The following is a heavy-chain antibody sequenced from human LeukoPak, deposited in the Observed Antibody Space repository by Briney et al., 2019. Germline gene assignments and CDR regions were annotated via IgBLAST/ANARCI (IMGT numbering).Heavy chain of an antibody. CDR2: IYYSGST. CDR1: GGSISSYY. Sequence: LETLSLTCTVSGGSISSYYWSWIRQPPGKGLEWIGYIYYSGSTNYNPSLKSRVTISVDTSKNQFSLKLSSVTAADTAVYYCARESESGSGYYYYDYWGQGTLVTVSS. D-gene: IGHD3-22*01. V-gene: IGHV4-59*01. J-gene: IGHJ4*02. CDR3: ARESESGSGYYYYDY.